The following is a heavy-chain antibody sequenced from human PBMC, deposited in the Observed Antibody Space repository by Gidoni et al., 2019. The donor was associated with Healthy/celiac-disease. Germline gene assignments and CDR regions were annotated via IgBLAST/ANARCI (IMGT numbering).Heavy chain of an antibody. Sequence: EVQLVESGGGLVQPGRSLRLSCAASGFTFDDYAMHWVRQAPWKGLEWGSGISWNSGSIGYADSVKGRFTISRDNAKNSLYRQMNSLRAEDTALYYCAKGPTTMVQGVTWFDPWGQGTLVTVSS. D-gene: IGHD3-10*01. CDR3: AKGPTTMVQGVTWFDP. V-gene: IGHV3-9*01. J-gene: IGHJ5*02. CDR1: GFTFDDYA. CDR2: ISWNSGSI.